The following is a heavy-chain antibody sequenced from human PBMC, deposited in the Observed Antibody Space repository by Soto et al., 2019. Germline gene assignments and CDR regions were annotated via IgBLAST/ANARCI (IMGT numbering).Heavy chain of an antibody. Sequence: GGSLRLSCAASGFTFSSYAMSWVRQAPGKGLEWVSAISGSGGSTYYADSVKGRFTISRDNSKNTLYLQMNSLRAEDTAVYYCAKDLPTHCDILTGPNYWGQGTLVTVSS. D-gene: IGHD3-9*01. CDR2: ISGSGGST. J-gene: IGHJ4*02. CDR1: GFTFSSYA. V-gene: IGHV3-23*01. CDR3: AKDLPTHCDILTGPNY.